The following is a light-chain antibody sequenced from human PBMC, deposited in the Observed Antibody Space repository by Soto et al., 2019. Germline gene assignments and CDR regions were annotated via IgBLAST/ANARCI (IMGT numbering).Light chain of an antibody. J-gene: IGKJ4*01. CDR3: QQANSFPLT. CDR1: QDISSW. Sequence: DIQMTQSPSSVSASVGDRVTITCRVSQDISSWLAWYQHKPGKAPSLLIYAASNLQSGVPSRFRGSGSGTDFALTIAGLESEDFATYYCQQANSFPLTFGGGTKVEIK. CDR2: AAS. V-gene: IGKV1D-12*01.